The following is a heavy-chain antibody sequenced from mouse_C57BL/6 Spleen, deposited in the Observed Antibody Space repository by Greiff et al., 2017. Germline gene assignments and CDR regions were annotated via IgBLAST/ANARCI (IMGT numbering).Heavy chain of an antibody. CDR2: INPYNGGT. CDR3: ARDDYDGWFAY. D-gene: IGHD2-4*01. Sequence: VQLQQSGPVLVKPGASVKMSCKASGYTFTDYYMNWVKQSHGKSLEWIGVINPYNGGTSYNQKFKGKATLTVDKSSSTAYMELNSLTSEDSAVYYCARDDYDGWFAYWGQGTLVTVSA. CDR1: GYTFTDYY. J-gene: IGHJ3*01. V-gene: IGHV1-19*01.